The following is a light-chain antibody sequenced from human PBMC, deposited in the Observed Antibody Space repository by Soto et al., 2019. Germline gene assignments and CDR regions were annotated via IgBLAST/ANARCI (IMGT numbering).Light chain of an antibody. V-gene: IGLV2-23*02. CDR2: EVS. CDR3: CSYAGSSTFV. J-gene: IGLJ1*01. CDR1: SSDVGSYNL. Sequence: QCVRTQPASVSGSPGQSITISCTGTSSDVGSYNLVSWYQQHPGKAPKLMIYEVSKRPSGVSNRFSGSKSGNTASLTISGLQAEDEADYYCCSYAGSSTFVFGTGTKVTVL.